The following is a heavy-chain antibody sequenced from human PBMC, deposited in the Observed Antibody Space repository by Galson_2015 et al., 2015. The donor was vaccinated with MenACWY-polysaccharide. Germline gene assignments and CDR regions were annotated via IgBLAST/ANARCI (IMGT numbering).Heavy chain of an antibody. V-gene: IGHV3-23*01. CDR1: GFTFSAYT. D-gene: IGHD6-19*01. Sequence: SLRLSCAASGFTFSAYTMSWIRQAPGKGLEWVSAISIDGSNTYYADPVKGRFTISRDNSKNTLFLQMNGLTAEDTAVYYCDKARENSGWVQGPGYWGQGTLVTVSS. CDR3: DKARENSGWVQGPGY. J-gene: IGHJ4*02. CDR2: ISIDGSNT.